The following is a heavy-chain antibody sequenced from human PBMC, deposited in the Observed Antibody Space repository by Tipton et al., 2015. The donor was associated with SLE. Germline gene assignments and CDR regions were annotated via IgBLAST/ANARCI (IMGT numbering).Heavy chain of an antibody. Sequence: TLSLTCTVSGGSISSSSYYWSWIRQPPGKGLEWIGRIYTSGSTNYNPSLKGRVTISVDTPKNQFSLKLSSVTAADTAVYYCARDLTGLGFDYWGQGTLVTVSS. CDR3: ARDLTGLGFDY. V-gene: IGHV4-61*02. J-gene: IGHJ4*02. CDR2: IYTSGST. D-gene: IGHD1-20*01. CDR1: GGSISSSSYY.